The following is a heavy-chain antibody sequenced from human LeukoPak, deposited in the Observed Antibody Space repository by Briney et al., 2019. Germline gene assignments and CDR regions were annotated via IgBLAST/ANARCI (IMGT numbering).Heavy chain of an antibody. CDR3: ARVDTVMAYYFDL. Sequence: GGSLRLSCAASGFTVSSYSMNWVRQAPGKGLEWVSYISSSSSTIYYADSVKGRFTISRDNAKNSLYLQMNSLRDEDTAVYYCARVDTVMAYYFDLWGQGTLVTVSS. CDR1: GFTVSSYS. V-gene: IGHV3-48*02. J-gene: IGHJ4*02. CDR2: ISSSSSTI. D-gene: IGHD5-18*01.